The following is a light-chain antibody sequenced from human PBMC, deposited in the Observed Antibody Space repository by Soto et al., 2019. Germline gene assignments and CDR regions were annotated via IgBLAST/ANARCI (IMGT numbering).Light chain of an antibody. CDR3: QQYFDVPFT. J-gene: IGKJ4*01. CDR1: QSVLYSSNSKNY. V-gene: IGKV4-1*01. Sequence: IVMTQSPDSLAVSLGERATINCKSSQSVLYSSNSKNYLAWYQQKPGQPPKLLIYWASTRESGVPERFSGSGSGTDFTLTISSLEAEDVAFYWCQQYFDVPFTFGGGTKVDIK. CDR2: WAS.